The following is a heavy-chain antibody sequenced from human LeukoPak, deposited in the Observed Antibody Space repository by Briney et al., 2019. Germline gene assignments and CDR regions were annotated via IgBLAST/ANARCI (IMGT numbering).Heavy chain of an antibody. Sequence: GGSLRLSCSVSGFTFSRYAMHWVRQAPGKGPECVSYISSRGSTVYYADSVKGRFTISRDNAKSSLYLQMNSLRAEDTAVYYCARDTGESFDLWGQGTMVTVSS. D-gene: IGHD7-27*01. V-gene: IGHV3-48*03. CDR3: ARDTGESFDL. J-gene: IGHJ3*01. CDR2: ISSRGSTV. CDR1: GFTFSRYA.